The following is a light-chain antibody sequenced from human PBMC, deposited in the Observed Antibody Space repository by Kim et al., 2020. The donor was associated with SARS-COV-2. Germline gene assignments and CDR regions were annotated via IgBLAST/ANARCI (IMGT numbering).Light chain of an antibody. CDR1: SSNIGSNF. V-gene: IGLV1-47*01. CDR2: QNN. Sequence: QSVLTQPPSVSGTPGQRVTISCSGSSSNIGSNFVYWYQQLPGTAPKLLIFQNNLRPSGVPDRLSGSRSGTSASLAISDLRSEDEGDYHCATWDDSLRGVVFGGGTKLTVL. CDR3: ATWDDSLRGVV. J-gene: IGLJ3*02.